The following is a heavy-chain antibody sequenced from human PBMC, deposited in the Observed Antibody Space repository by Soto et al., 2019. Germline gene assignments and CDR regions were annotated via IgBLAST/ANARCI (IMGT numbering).Heavy chain of an antibody. V-gene: IGHV3-33*01. CDR3: ARDVTGTTLGMDV. D-gene: IGHD1-20*01. J-gene: IGHJ6*02. CDR1: GFSFTTYG. CDR2: IGYDGSKQ. Sequence: QVQLVESGGGVVQPGRSLRLSCAASGFSFTTYGMHWVRQAPGKGLEWVAVIGYDGSKQYYADSAKGRFTISRDNSKNTLYLQMNSLRAEDTAVYYCARDVTGTTLGMDVWGQGTTVTVSS.